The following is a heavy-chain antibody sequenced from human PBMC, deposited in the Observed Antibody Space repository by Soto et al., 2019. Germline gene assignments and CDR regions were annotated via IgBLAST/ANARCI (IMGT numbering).Heavy chain of an antibody. J-gene: IGHJ6*02. D-gene: IGHD1-7*01. Sequence: SVKVSCKASGYTFTGYYMHWVRQAPGQGLEWMGWINPNSGGTNYAQKFQGRVTMTRDTSISTAYMELSRLRSDDTAVYYCARDQLELPSYYYYGMDVWGQGTTVTVSS. V-gene: IGHV1-2*02. CDR3: ARDQLELPSYYYYGMDV. CDR2: INPNSGGT. CDR1: GYTFTGYY.